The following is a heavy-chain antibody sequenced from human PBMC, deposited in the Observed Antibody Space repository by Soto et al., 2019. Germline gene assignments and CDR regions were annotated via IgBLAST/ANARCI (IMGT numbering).Heavy chain of an antibody. J-gene: IGHJ3*02. D-gene: IGHD2-15*01. Sequence: QVQLVESGGGLVKPGGSLRLSCAASGFTFSDYYMSWIRQAPGKGLEWVSYINSGGSTIYYADSVKGRFTISRDNAKNSLYLQMNSMRAEDTAVYYCARERYCSGGSCYDAFDIWGQGTMVTVSS. CDR2: INSGGSTI. CDR3: ARERYCSGGSCYDAFDI. CDR1: GFTFSDYY. V-gene: IGHV3-11*01.